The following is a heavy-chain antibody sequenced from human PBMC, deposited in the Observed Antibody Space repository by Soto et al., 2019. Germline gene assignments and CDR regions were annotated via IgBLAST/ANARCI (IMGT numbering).Heavy chain of an antibody. V-gene: IGHV3-7*01. Sequence: GGSLRLSCAASGCTFSSYWMSWVRQAPGKGLEWVAHIKQDGSEKYYVDSVKGRFAISRDNAKNSLYLQMNSLRVEDTAVYYCARESFYYFDYWGQGTLVTVSS. CDR2: IKQDGSEK. CDR1: GCTFSSYW. D-gene: IGHD1-26*01. CDR3: ARESFYYFDY. J-gene: IGHJ4*02.